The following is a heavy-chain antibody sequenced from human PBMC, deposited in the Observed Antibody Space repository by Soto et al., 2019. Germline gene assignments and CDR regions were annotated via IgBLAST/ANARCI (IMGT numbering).Heavy chain of an antibody. CDR2: IYYSGSP. V-gene: IGHV4-30-4*01. CDR1: GGSISSGDHY. CDR3: AREVPGDYFDN. J-gene: IGHJ4*02. D-gene: IGHD3-10*01. Sequence: PSETLSLTCSVSGGSISSGDHYWSWIRQSPGKGLEWIRYIYYSGSPYYNPSLKSRLTISVDTSKNQFSLKLSSVTAADTAVYYCAREVPGDYFDNWGQGTLVTVS.